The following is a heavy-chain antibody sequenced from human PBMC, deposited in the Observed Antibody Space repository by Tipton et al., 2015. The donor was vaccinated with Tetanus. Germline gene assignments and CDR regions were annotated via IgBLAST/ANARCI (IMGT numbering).Heavy chain of an antibody. J-gene: IGHJ4*02. CDR2: ISAGGGST. CDR1: GFIFGTYA. D-gene: IGHD6-19*01. CDR3: VRDGGSSGWLAY. V-gene: IGHV3-23*01. Sequence: GSLRLSCAGFGFIFGTYAMSWVRQAPGKGLEWVSGISAGGGSTYYVDSVKGRFSISRDNAKNTLYLQMNSLRVEDTAVYYCVRDGGSSGWLAYWGQGTLVTVSS.